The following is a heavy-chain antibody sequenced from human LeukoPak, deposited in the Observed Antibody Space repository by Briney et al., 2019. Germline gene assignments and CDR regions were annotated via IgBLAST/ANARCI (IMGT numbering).Heavy chain of an antibody. Sequence: GGSLRLSCAASGFTFSSYAMHWVRQAPGKGLEWVAVISYDGSNKYYADSVKGRFTISRDNSKNTLYLQMNSLGAEDTAVYYCATPTGYWGQGTLVTVSS. CDR2: ISYDGSNK. D-gene: IGHD4-17*01. CDR3: ATPTGY. J-gene: IGHJ4*02. V-gene: IGHV3-30-3*01. CDR1: GFTFSSYA.